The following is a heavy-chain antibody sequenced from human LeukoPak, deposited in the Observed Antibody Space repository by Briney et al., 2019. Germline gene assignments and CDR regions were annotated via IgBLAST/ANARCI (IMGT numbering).Heavy chain of an antibody. CDR3: ARARRYSGYEYFDY. CDR1: GGSISSGGYY. Sequence: SQTLSLTCTVSGGSISSGGYYWSWIRQHPGEGLEWIGYIYHSGSTYYNPSLKSRVTISVDRSKNQFSLKLSSVTAADTAVYYCARARRYSGYEYFDYWGQGTLVTVSS. J-gene: IGHJ4*02. CDR2: IYHSGST. V-gene: IGHV4-30-2*01. D-gene: IGHD5-12*01.